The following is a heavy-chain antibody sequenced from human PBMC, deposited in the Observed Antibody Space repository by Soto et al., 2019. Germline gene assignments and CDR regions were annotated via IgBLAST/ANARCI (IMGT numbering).Heavy chain of an antibody. V-gene: IGHV1-46*03. D-gene: IGHD2-15*01. CDR2: INPSNST. J-gene: IGHJ4*01. Sequence: VASVKVSCKASGYTFTSYYMHWVRQAPGQGLEWMGIINPSNSTTYAQKFQGRVTMTRDTSTSTVYMELSSLRSEDTAVYYCATVYCSGGSCYSIDYWGRGTLVTVSS. CDR3: ATVYCSGGSCYSIDY. CDR1: GYTFTSYY.